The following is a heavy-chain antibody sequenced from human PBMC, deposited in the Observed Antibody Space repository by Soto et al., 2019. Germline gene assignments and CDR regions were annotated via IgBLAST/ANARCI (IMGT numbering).Heavy chain of an antibody. V-gene: IGHV3-48*02. J-gene: IGHJ4*02. CDR3: AAILWYSSSSDLDY. Sequence: PGGSLRLSCAASGFTFSSYSMNWVRQAPGKGLEWVSYISSSSSTIYYADSVKGRFTISRDNAKNSLYLQMNSLRDEDTAVYYCAAILWYSSSSDLDYWGQGTLVTVSS. CDR1: GFTFSSYS. CDR2: ISSSSSTI. D-gene: IGHD6-6*01.